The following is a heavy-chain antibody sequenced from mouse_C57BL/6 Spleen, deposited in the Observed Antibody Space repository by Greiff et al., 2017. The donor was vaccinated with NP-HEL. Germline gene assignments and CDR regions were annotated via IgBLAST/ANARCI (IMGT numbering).Heavy chain of an antibody. V-gene: IGHV1-26*01. Sequence: EVQLQQSGPELVKPGASVKISCKASGYTFTDYYMNWVKQSHGKSLEWIGDINPNNGGTSYNQKFKGKATLTVDKSSSTAYMELRSLTSEDSAVYYCARRTSSGYDYAMDYWGQGTSVTVS. CDR2: INPNNGGT. CDR1: GYTFTDYY. J-gene: IGHJ4*01. D-gene: IGHD3-2*02. CDR3: ARRTSSGYDYAMDY.